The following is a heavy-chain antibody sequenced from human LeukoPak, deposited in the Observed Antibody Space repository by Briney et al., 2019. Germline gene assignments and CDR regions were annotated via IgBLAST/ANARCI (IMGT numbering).Heavy chain of an antibody. Sequence: PSETLSLTCTVSGHSISSGYYWGWVRPPPGKGLEWIGSLFYTGSPYYNPSLTSRLTMSIDTSKNQFSLRLNSVTAADTAVYYCARDFSSSSSVYYYYYMDVWGKGTSVTVSS. CDR2: LFYTGSP. CDR3: ARDFSSSSSVYYYYYMDV. D-gene: IGHD6-6*01. CDR1: GHSISSGYY. V-gene: IGHV4-38-2*02. J-gene: IGHJ6*03.